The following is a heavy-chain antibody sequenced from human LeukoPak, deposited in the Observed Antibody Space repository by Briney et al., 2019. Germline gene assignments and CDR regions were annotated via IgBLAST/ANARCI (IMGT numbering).Heavy chain of an antibody. D-gene: IGHD5-24*01. V-gene: IGHV1-8*03. CDR3: ARVDGYPDPFDI. CDR2: MNPNSGNT. CDR1: GYTFTSYD. J-gene: IGHJ3*02. Sequence: ASVTVSCKASGYTFTSYDINWVRQATGQGLEWMGWMNPNSGNTGYAQKFQGRVTITRNTSISTAYMELSSLRSDDTAVYYCARVDGYPDPFDIWGQGTMVTVSS.